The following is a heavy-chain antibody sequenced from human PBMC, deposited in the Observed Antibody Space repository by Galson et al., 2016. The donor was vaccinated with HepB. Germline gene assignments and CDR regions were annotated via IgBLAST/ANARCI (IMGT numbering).Heavy chain of an antibody. V-gene: IGHV3-21*01. Sequence: SLRLSCAASGFTFSDYSMNWVRQAPGKGLEWVSAISSSSKYISYAESVKGRFIVSRDNVKSSLDLQLSSLRAKDTARYYCARDYRGYSGYDYWGQGTLVTVSS. D-gene: IGHD5-18*01. CDR2: ISSSSKYI. CDR3: ARDYRGYSGYDY. CDR1: GFTFSDYS. J-gene: IGHJ4*02.